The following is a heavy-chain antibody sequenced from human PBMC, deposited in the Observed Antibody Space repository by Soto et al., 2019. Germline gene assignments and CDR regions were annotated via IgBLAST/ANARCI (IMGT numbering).Heavy chain of an antibody. CDR1: GGSISSYY. CDR3: ARDRSGSYYPQDWFDP. V-gene: IGHV4-59*01. D-gene: IGHD3-10*01. J-gene: IGHJ5*02. Sequence: QVQLQESGPGLVKPSETLSLTCTVSGGSISSYYWSWIRQPPGKGLEWIGYIYYSGSTNYNPSLKSRVTISVDTSKHQFSLKLSSVTAADTAVYYCARDRSGSYYPQDWFDPWGQGTLVTVSS. CDR2: IYYSGST.